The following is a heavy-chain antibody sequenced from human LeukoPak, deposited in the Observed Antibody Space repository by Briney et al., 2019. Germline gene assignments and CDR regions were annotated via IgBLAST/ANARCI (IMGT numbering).Heavy chain of an antibody. CDR1: GGSISGYY. CDR2: MSTSGNS. J-gene: IGHJ5*02. CDR3: ARESGSMRWFDP. Sequence: PSETLSLTCTVSGGSISGYYWSWIRQPAGKGLEWVGRMSTSGNSNYIPSLVRRFTMSVDTSKNQFSLNLSSVTAADTAVYYCARESGSMRWFDPGGQGTLVTVSS. D-gene: IGHD6-25*01. V-gene: IGHV4-4*07.